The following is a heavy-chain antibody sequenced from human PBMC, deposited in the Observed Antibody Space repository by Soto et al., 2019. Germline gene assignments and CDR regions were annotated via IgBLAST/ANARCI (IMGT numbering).Heavy chain of an antibody. J-gene: IGHJ4*02. D-gene: IGHD4-17*01. CDR3: AREVSSFYGDYFDY. CDR2: ISSSSSYI. Sequence: GGSLRLSCAASGFTFSSYSMNWVRQAPGKGLEWVSSISSSSSYIYYADSVKGRFTISRDNAKNSLYLQMNSLRAEDTAVYYCAREVSSFYGDYFDYWGQGTLVTVSS. CDR1: GFTFSSYS. V-gene: IGHV3-21*01.